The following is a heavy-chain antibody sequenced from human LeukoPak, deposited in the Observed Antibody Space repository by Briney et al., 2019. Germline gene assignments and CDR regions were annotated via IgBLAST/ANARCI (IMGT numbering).Heavy chain of an antibody. V-gene: IGHV3-7*01. D-gene: IGHD3-22*01. Sequence: GGSLRLSCAASGFTFSSYWMSWVRQAPGKGREWVANIKQDGCEKYYVDSVQGRFTISRDNTNNSLYLPMISLRAENTAVYYCARGGDDSSGYYYWTRGDPDYWGQGTLVTVSS. J-gene: IGHJ4*02. CDR2: IKQDGCEK. CDR1: GFTFSSYW. CDR3: ARGGDDSSGYYYWTRGDPDY.